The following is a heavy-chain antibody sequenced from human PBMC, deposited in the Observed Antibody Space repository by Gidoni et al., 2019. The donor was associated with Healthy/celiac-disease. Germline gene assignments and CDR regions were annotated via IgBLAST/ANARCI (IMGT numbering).Heavy chain of an antibody. CDR3: AREGGYDTPSPGYYYYGMDV. CDR1: GGTFSSYA. D-gene: IGHD5-12*01. Sequence: QVQLVQSGAEVKKPGSSVKVSCKASGGTFSSYAISWVRQAPGQGLEWMGGIIPIFGTANYAQKFQGRVTITADESTSTAYMELSSLRSEDTAVYYCAREGGYDTPSPGYYYYGMDVWGQGTTVTVSS. V-gene: IGHV1-69*01. J-gene: IGHJ6*02. CDR2: IIPIFGTA.